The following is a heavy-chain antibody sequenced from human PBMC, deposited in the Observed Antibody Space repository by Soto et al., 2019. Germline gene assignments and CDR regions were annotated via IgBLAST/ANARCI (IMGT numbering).Heavy chain of an antibody. V-gene: IGHV3-15*07. CDR2: IKSKTDGGTT. CDR3: TTAYYAFWSGYAFDY. J-gene: IGHJ4*02. CDR1: CFTFNNAW. D-gene: IGHD3-3*01. Sequence: EVQLMETGGVLVKLRRSLRLCCAASCFTFNNAWMNWGRQAPGRGLEWAGHIKSKTDGGTTDYAAPVKGRFTISRDDSKNTLYLQMDSLKTEDTAVYYCTTAYYAFWSGYAFDYWGQGTLVTVSS.